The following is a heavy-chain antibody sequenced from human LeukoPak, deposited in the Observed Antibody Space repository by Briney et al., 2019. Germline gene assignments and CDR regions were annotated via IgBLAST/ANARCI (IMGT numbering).Heavy chain of an antibody. CDR3: ARLGSSWELDY. D-gene: IGHD6-13*01. J-gene: IGHJ4*02. CDR1: RGSIFSDY. Sequence: SETLSLTCTVSRGSIFSDYWTWIRQSPGRGLEWIGYIYYSGSAEYNPSLKSRVTMSVDTSKNQFSLRLRSVTAADTAIYYCARLGSSWELDYWGQGTLVTVSS. V-gene: IGHV4-59*08. CDR2: IYYSGSA.